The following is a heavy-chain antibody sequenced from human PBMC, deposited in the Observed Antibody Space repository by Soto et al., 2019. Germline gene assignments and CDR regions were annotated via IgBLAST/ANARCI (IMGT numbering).Heavy chain of an antibody. CDR3: ARDLWSGGYICIVVSCCCSRATVI. CDR1: GFTFSSYW. V-gene: IGHV3-74*01. D-gene: IGHD2-15*01. CDR2: INSDGSST. J-gene: IGHJ3*02. Sequence: PGGSLRLSCAASGFTFSSYWMHWVRQAPGKGLVWVSRINSDGSSTSYADSVKGRFTISRDNAKNTLYLQMNSLRAEDTAVYYCARDLWSGGYICIVVSCCCSRATVIWDTATMV.